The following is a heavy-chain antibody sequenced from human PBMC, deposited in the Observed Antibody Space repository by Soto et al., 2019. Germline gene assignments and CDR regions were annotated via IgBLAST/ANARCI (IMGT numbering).Heavy chain of an antibody. CDR3: GRLPNNNPQN. Sequence: EVHLVESGGGLVQPGGSLRLSCVASGFTFSSYWMHWVRQAPGKGLVWVSSISNDGSSTSYADRVKGRCTITRDNAKKTRKLQMDSGGADDTVVYYCGRLPNNNPQNRGQGTLVIV. D-gene: IGHD1-20*01. CDR1: GFTFSSYW. J-gene: IGHJ1*01. CDR2: ISNDGSST. V-gene: IGHV3-74*01.